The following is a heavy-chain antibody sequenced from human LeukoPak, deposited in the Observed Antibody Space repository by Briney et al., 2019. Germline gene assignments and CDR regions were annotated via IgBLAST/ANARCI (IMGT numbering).Heavy chain of an antibody. CDR3: AKEGRYSSRVRYFDY. CDR1: GFTFSSYG. J-gene: IGHJ4*02. D-gene: IGHD6-13*01. Sequence: GGSLRLSCAASGFTFSSYGMHWVRQAPGKGLEWVAFIRYDGSNKYYADSVKGRFTISRDNSKNTLYLQMNSLRAEDTAVYYCAKEGRYSSRVRYFDYWGQGTLVTVSS. V-gene: IGHV3-30*02. CDR2: IRYDGSNK.